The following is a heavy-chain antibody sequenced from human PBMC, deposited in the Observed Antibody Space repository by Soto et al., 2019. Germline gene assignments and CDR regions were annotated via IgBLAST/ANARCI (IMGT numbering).Heavy chain of an antibody. V-gene: IGHV4-31*03. Sequence: PSETLSLTCTVSGGSISSGGYYWSWIRQHPGKGLEWIGYIYYSGSTYYNPSLKSRVTISVDTSKNQFSLKLSSVTAADTAVYYCARDLADYSSSCPGGCDAFDIWGQGTMVTVSS. CDR2: IYYSGST. CDR1: GGSISSGGYY. D-gene: IGHD6-6*01. J-gene: IGHJ3*02. CDR3: ARDLADYSSSCPGGCDAFDI.